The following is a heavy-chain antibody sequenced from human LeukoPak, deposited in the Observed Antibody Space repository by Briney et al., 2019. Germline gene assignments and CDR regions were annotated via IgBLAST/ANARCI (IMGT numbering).Heavy chain of an antibody. CDR2: INPSGGST. V-gene: IGHV1-46*01. CDR3: AREGRVGATRGGAFDI. D-gene: IGHD1-26*01. J-gene: IGHJ3*02. Sequence: ASVKVSCKASGYSFTSYYMHWVRQAPGQGLEWMGIINPSGGSTSYAQKFQGRVTMTRDTPTSTVYMELSSLRSEDTAVYYCAREGRVGATRGGAFDIWGQGTMVTVSS. CDR1: GYSFTSYY.